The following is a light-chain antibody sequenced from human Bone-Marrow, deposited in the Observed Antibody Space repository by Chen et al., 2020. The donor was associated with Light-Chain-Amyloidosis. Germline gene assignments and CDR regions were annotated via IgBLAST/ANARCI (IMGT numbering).Light chain of an antibody. CDR2: EDD. CDR3: QSYQGSSQGV. V-gene: IGLV6-57*01. CDR1: SGSIATNY. Sequence: NFMLTQPHSVSESPGKTVIISCTSSSGSIATNYVQWYQQRPGSSPTTVIYEDDQSPSGVPDRFSGSIDRSSNSASITISGLKAEDEADYYCQSYQGSSQGVFGGGTKLTVL. J-gene: IGLJ3*02.